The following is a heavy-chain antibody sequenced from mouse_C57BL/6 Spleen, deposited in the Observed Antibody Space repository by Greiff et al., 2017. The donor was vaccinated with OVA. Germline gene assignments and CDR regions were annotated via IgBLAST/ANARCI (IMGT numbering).Heavy chain of an antibody. V-gene: IGHV1-26*01. Sequence: VQLQQSGPELVKPGASVKISCKASGYTFTDYYMNWVKQSHGKSLEWIGDINPNNGGTSYNQKFKGKATLTVDKSSSTAYMELRSLTSEDSAVYYCARNTTVVATNAIDYWGQGTSVTVSS. CDR1: GYTFTDYY. CDR3: ARNTTVVATNAIDY. CDR2: INPNNGGT. D-gene: IGHD1-1*01. J-gene: IGHJ4*01.